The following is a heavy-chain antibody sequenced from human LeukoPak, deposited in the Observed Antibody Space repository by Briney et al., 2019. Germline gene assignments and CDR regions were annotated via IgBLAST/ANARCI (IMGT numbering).Heavy chain of an antibody. V-gene: IGHV3-7*01. J-gene: IGHJ6*03. CDR1: GFTFSSYW. Sequence: AGGSLRLSCAASGFTFSSYWMSWVRQAPGKGLEWVANIKKDGSEKYYVDSVKGRFTISRDNAKNSLYLQMNSLRAEDTALYYCAKGYHNSWYSDYMDVWGKGTTVTVSS. CDR2: IKKDGSEK. CDR3: AKGYHNSWYSDYMDV. D-gene: IGHD6-13*01.